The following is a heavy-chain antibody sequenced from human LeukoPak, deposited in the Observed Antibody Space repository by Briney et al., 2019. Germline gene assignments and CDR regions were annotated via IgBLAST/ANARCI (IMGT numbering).Heavy chain of an antibody. V-gene: IGHV3-30-3*01. CDR1: GFTFNEYA. J-gene: IGHJ4*02. CDR2: ISYDGYDK. D-gene: IGHD2-21*01. CDR3: ARDFFPIADSTWYEIGY. Sequence: GGSLRLSCAASGFTFNEYAMHWVRQTPGKGLEWVALISYDGYDKSYADSVRGRFTISRDNSKNTLNLQMDSLRSEDTAVYYCARDFFPIADSTWYEIGYWGQGTLVTVSS.